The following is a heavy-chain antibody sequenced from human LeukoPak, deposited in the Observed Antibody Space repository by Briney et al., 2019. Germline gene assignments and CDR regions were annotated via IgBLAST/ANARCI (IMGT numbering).Heavy chain of an antibody. D-gene: IGHD6-19*01. Sequence: PGASLRLSCTASGFTFSSYAMSWVRQAPGKGLEWVSDISGSGGSTYYADSVKGRFTISRDNSKNTLYLQMNSLRAEDTAVYYCAKYSSGMDVWGQGTTVTVSS. CDR2: ISGSGGST. V-gene: IGHV3-23*01. J-gene: IGHJ6*02. CDR3: AKYSSGMDV. CDR1: GFTFSSYA.